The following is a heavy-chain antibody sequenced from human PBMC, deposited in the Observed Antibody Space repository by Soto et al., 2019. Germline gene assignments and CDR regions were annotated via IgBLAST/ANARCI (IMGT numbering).Heavy chain of an antibody. Sequence: SETLSLTCTVSGGSISSYYWSWIRQPPGKGLEWIGSIYYSGNTYYNPSLKSRVTISVDRSKNQFSLKLSSVTAADTAVYYCARVPDRWGQGTLVTVS. CDR1: GGSISSYY. D-gene: IGHD2-2*01. CDR3: ARVPDR. CDR2: IYYSGNT. V-gene: IGHV4-59*12. J-gene: IGHJ5*02.